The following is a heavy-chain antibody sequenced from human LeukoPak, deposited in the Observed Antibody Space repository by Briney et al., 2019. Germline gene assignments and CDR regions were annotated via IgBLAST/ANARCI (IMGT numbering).Heavy chain of an antibody. CDR1: GGTFSNYDFTFTSYA. D-gene: IGHD3-22*01. CDR2: IIPIYGRA. V-gene: IGHV1-69*01. CDR3: AGFFYDNSNDAFDI. J-gene: IGHJ3*02. Sequence: SVKVSCKASGGTFSNYDFTFTSYAISWVRQAPGQELEWMGGIIPIYGRADYPQKFQGRVTITADESTRTVTMQLSSLRSEDTAVYYCAGFFYDNSNDAFDIWGQGTVVTVS.